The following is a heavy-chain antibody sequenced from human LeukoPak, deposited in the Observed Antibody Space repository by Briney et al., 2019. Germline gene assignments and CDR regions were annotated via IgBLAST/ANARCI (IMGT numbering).Heavy chain of an antibody. CDR1: GYTFTSYD. Sequence: ASVKVSCKASGYTFTSYDINWVRQAPGQGLEWMGWINPNSGGTNYAQKFQGRVTMTRDTSISTAYMELSRLRSDDTAVYYCARARNTMVRGVMTNYFDYWGQGTLVTVSS. J-gene: IGHJ4*02. CDR3: ARARNTMVRGVMTNYFDY. CDR2: INPNSGGT. V-gene: IGHV1-2*02. D-gene: IGHD3-10*01.